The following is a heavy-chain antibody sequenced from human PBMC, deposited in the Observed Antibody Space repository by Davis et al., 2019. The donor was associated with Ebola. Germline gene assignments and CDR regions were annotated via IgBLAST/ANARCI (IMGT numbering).Heavy chain of an antibody. D-gene: IGHD2-2*02. J-gene: IGHJ3*02. CDR2: INPSGGST. Sequence: ASVKVSCKASGYTFTSYYMHWVRQATGQGLEWMGIINPSGGSTSYAQKFQGRVTMTRDPSTSTVYMELSSLRSEDTAVYYCARVDQPLLYPTGAFDIWGQGTMVTVSS. CDR1: GYTFTSYY. V-gene: IGHV1-46*01. CDR3: ARVDQPLLYPTGAFDI.